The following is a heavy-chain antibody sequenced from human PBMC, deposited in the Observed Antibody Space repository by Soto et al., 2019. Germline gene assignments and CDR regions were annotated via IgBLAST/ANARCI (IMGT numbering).Heavy chain of an antibody. J-gene: IGHJ3*02. CDR1: GFTFSSYS. Sequence: EVQLVESGGGLVQPGGSLRLSCAASGFTFSSYSMNWVRQAPGKGLEWVSYISSSSSTIYYADSVKGRFTISRDNAKNSLYLQMNSLRDEDTAVYYCARDFSTSLALRSGGAFDIWGQGTMVTVSS. D-gene: IGHD3-16*01. V-gene: IGHV3-48*02. CDR2: ISSSSSTI. CDR3: ARDFSTSLALRSGGAFDI.